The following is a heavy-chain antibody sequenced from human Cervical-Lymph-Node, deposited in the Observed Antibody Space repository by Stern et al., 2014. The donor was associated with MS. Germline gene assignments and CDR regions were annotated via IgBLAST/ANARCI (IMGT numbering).Heavy chain of an antibody. CDR2: ISADSGTK. CDR3: ARDKMHAFDY. J-gene: IGHJ4*02. D-gene: IGHD2-8*01. V-gene: IGHV1-18*01. CDR1: GYTFTSYG. Sequence: QVQLVQSGTEVKKPGASLIVSCKASGYTFTSYGISWVRQAPGQGLEWVGWISADSGTKKYAQNLRDRITLTRDTSTGPAYMELRTLRSEDTAVYYCARDKMHAFDYWGQGTLVSVSS.